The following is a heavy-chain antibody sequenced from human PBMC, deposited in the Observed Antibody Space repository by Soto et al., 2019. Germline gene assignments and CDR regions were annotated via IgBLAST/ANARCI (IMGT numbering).Heavy chain of an antibody. Sequence: QPGGSLRLSCAASGFTFSSYEMNWVRQAPGKGLEWVSYISDSGNTIYYADSVKGRFTVSRDNAQNSVYLHMNNLRAEDTAVYYCARDLLHYDFWSGYSSYFYYGMDVWGPGTTVTVSS. CDR1: GFTFSSYE. V-gene: IGHV3-48*03. J-gene: IGHJ6*02. CDR3: ARDLLHYDFWSGYSSYFYYGMDV. D-gene: IGHD3-3*01. CDR2: ISDSGNTI.